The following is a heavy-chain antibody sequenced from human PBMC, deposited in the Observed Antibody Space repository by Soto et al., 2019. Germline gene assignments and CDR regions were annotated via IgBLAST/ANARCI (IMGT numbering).Heavy chain of an antibody. J-gene: IGHJ6*02. Sequence: HPGGSLRLSCAASGFTFSSYWMSWVRQAPGKGLEWVANIKQDGSEKYYVDSVKGRFTISRDNAKNSLYLQMNSLRAEDTAVYYCARDPRYYDFWSGYYHNYGMDVWGQGTTVTVSS. CDR1: GFTFSSYW. CDR3: ARDPRYYDFWSGYYHNYGMDV. V-gene: IGHV3-7*01. D-gene: IGHD3-3*01. CDR2: IKQDGSEK.